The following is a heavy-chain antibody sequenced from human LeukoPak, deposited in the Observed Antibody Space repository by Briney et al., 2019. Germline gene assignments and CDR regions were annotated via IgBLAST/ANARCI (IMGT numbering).Heavy chain of an antibody. Sequence: SETLSLTCTVSGGSISSGSYYWSWIRQPAGKGLEWIGCIYTSGSTNYNPSLKSRVTISVDTSKNQFSLKLSSVTAADTAVYYCARNSIAAAGYPDYWGQGTLVTVSS. CDR1: GGSISSGSYY. J-gene: IGHJ4*02. CDR2: IYTSGST. V-gene: IGHV4-61*02. CDR3: ARNSIAAAGYPDY. D-gene: IGHD6-13*01.